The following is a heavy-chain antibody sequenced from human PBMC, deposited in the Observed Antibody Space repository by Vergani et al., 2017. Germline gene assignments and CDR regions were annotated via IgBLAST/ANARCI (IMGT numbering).Heavy chain of an antibody. D-gene: IGHD3-22*01. CDR1: GYSISSGGYS. J-gene: IGHJ4*02. CDR2: IYHSGST. Sequence: QVQLQESGPGLVKPSETLSLTCAVSGYSISSGGYSWSWIRQPPGKGLEWIGYIYHSGSTYYNPSLKSRVTISVDRSKNQFSLKLSSVTAADTAVYYCSRLRYDSSGYYYWNYFDYWGQGTLVTVSS. CDR3: SRLRYDSSGYYYWNYFDY. V-gene: IGHV4-30-2*01.